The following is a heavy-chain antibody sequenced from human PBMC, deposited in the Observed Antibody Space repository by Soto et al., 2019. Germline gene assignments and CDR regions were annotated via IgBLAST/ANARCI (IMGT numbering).Heavy chain of an antibody. V-gene: IGHV3-30-3*01. CDR1: GFTFSSYA. CDR2: ISYDGSNK. J-gene: IGHJ6*02. Sequence: QVQLVESGGGVVQPGRSLRLSCAASGFTFSSYAMHWVRQAPGKGLEWVAVISYDGSNKYYADSVKGRFTISRDNSKNTLYLQMNSLRAEDTAVYYCARVYVRGSWGMDVWGQGTTVTVSS. CDR3: ARVYVRGSWGMDV. D-gene: IGHD2-8*01.